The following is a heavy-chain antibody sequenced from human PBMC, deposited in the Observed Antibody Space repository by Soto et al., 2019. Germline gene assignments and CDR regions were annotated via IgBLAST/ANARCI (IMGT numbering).Heavy chain of an antibody. Sequence: ASVKVSCKASGYTFTAYYMHWVRQAPGQGLEWMGWINPNSGGTNYAQKFQGKVTMTRDTSISTAYMELSRLRSDDTAVYYCARDQGLLWPQDYYYYGMDVWGQGTTVTV. CDR1: GYTFTAYY. J-gene: IGHJ6*02. CDR3: ARDQGLLWPQDYYYYGMDV. V-gene: IGHV1-2*02. CDR2: INPNSGGT. D-gene: IGHD3-10*01.